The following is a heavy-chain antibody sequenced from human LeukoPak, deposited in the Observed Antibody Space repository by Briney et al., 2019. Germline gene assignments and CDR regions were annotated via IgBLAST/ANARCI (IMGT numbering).Heavy chain of an antibody. CDR1: GFTFSSYA. D-gene: IGHD6-13*01. CDR2: IHYDGSNN. V-gene: IGHV3-30*02. J-gene: IGHJ4*02. CDR3: AKDHGSSDWYYFDY. Sequence: GESLRLSCAASGFTFSSYAMHWVRQAPGKGLEWVAFIHYDGSNNYYADSVKGRFTISRDNSKNTLYLQMNTLRADDTAVYYCAKDHGSSDWYYFDYWGQGTLVTVSS.